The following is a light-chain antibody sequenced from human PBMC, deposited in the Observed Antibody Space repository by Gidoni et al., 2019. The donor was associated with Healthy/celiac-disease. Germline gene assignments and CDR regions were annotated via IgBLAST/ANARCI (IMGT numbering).Light chain of an antibody. CDR2: AAS. J-gene: IGKJ5*01. CDR1: QSISSY. CDR3: QQSYSTPIT. Sequence: DIQMTQSPSSLSASVGDRITITCRASQSISSYLNWYQQKPGKDPKLLIYAASSLQSGVPSRCSGSGSVTDFTLTISSLQPEDFATYYCQQSYSTPITFXQXTRLEIK. V-gene: IGKV1-39*01.